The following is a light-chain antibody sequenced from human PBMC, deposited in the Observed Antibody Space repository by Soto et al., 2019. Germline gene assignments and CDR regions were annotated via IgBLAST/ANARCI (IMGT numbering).Light chain of an antibody. CDR3: QQSYSTPLYT. Sequence: DIQMTQSPSSLSASVGDRVTITCRASQSIDNYLNWYQQKPGKAPKLLIYAASNLQSGVPSRFXGSGSGTDFTLTVSSLQPEDSATYYCQQSYSTPLYTFGQGTKLEIK. J-gene: IGKJ2*01. CDR1: QSIDNY. V-gene: IGKV1-39*01. CDR2: AAS.